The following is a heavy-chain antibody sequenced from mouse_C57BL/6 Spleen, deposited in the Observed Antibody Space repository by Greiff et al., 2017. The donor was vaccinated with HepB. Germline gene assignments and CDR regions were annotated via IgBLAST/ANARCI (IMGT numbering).Heavy chain of an antibody. D-gene: IGHD2-2*01. Sequence: EVKVVESGGGLVQPGGSLKLSCAASGFTFSDYYMYWVRQTPEKRLEWVAYISNGGGSTYYPDTVKGRFTISRDNAKNTLYLQMSRLKSEDTAMYYCARRGYDGEVYAMDYWGQGTSVTVSS. CDR3: ARRGYDGEVYAMDY. V-gene: IGHV5-12*01. CDR1: GFTFSDYY. CDR2: ISNGGGST. J-gene: IGHJ4*01.